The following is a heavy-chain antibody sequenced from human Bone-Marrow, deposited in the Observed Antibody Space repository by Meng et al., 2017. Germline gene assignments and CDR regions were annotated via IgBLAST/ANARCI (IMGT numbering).Heavy chain of an antibody. V-gene: IGHV1-46*01. D-gene: IGHD3-22*01. J-gene: IGHJ3*02. CDR3: ARGRFDTYYYDSSGYWGAFDI. CDR2: INPSGGST. Sequence: ASVKVSCKASGYTFTSYYMHWVRQAPGQGLEWMGIINPSGGSTSYAQKFQGRVTMTRDTSTSTVYMELSRLRSDDTAVYYCARGRFDTYYYDSSGYWGAFDIWGQGTMVTVSS. CDR1: GYTFTSYY.